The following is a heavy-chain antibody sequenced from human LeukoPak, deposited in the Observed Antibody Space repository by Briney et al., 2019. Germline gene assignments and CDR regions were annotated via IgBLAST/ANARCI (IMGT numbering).Heavy chain of an antibody. J-gene: IGHJ4*02. CDR2: IKQDGSEK. Sequence: GGSLRLSCAASGFAFSSDWISWVRQAPGKGLGWGGNIKQDGSEKDYVDSVKCRVTFSRDNAKNSLYLQMNSLRAEHTAVYYYARRYLDYWGQGTLVTVSS. CDR3: ARRYLDY. V-gene: IGHV3-7*01. CDR1: GFAFSSDW.